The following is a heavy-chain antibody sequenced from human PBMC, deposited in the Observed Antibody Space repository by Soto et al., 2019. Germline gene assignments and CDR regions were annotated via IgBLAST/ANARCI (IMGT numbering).Heavy chain of an antibody. Sequence: ASVRVSCKASGYTFTSYGISWVRQAPGQGLEWMGWISAYNGNTNYAQKLQGRVTMTTDTSTSTAYMELRSLRSDDTAVYYCARAPGVVVSPDPYYFDYWGQGTLVTV. V-gene: IGHV1-18*01. D-gene: IGHD2-21*01. J-gene: IGHJ4*02. CDR3: ARAPGVVVSPDPYYFDY. CDR1: GYTFTSYG. CDR2: ISAYNGNT.